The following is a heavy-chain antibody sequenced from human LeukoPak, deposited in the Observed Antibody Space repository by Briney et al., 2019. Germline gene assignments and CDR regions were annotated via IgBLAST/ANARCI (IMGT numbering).Heavy chain of an antibody. CDR3: ARAEYYYDSSGYCWFDP. D-gene: IGHD3-22*01. J-gene: IGHJ5*02. V-gene: IGHV3-7*01. CDR1: GFTFSSYW. CDR2: IKQDGSEK. Sequence: PGGSLRLSCAASGFTFSSYWMSWVRQAPGKGLEWVANIKQDGSEKYYVDSVKGRFTISRDNAKNSLYLQMNSLRAEDTAVYYCARAEYYYDSSGYCWFDPWGQGTLVTVSS.